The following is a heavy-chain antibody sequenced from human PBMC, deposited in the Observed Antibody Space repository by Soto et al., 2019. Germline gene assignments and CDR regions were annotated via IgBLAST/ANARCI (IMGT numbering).Heavy chain of an antibody. D-gene: IGHD5-18*01. CDR1: GFTFSSYA. J-gene: IGHJ4*02. CDR3: AKVEGRGIQLWLLPRAPFDY. V-gene: IGHV3-23*01. CDR2: ISGSGGST. Sequence: EVQLLESGGGLVQPGGSLRLSCAASGFTFSSYAMSWVRQAPGKGLEWVSAISGSGGSTYYADSVKGRFTISRDNSKNTLYLQMNSLRAEDTAVYYCAKVEGRGIQLWLLPRAPFDYWGQGTLVTVSS.